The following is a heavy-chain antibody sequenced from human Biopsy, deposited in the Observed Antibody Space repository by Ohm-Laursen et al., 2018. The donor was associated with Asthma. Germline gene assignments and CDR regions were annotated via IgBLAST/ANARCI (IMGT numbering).Heavy chain of an antibody. V-gene: IGHV3-30-3*01. J-gene: IGHJ4*02. D-gene: IGHD2/OR15-2a*01. CDR2: ITFDGSTQ. Sequence: SLRLSCTASGTHFGSYNMHWARQAPGKGLEWVAVITFDGSTQHYGDSVKGRFTISRDNSKNMLFLQMNSLRAEDTAVYYCSRDTLGYYCDIWGQGTQVTVSS. CDR1: GTHFGSYN. CDR3: SRDTLGYYCDI.